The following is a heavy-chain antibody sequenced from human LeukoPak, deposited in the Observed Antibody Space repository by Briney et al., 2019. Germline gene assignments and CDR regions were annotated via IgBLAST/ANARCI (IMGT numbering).Heavy chain of an antibody. CDR3: ARVVRGYFEFVSSWFDP. V-gene: IGHV3-11*01. D-gene: IGHD3-9*01. J-gene: IGHJ5*02. Sequence: GGSLRLSCAASGFTYSDYYMSWIRQAPGKGLEWVSYISSSGSTIYYADSVKGRFTISRDNAKNSLYLQMNSLRAEDTAVYYCARVVRGYFEFVSSWFDPWGQGTLVTVSS. CDR2: ISSSGSTI. CDR1: GFTYSDYY.